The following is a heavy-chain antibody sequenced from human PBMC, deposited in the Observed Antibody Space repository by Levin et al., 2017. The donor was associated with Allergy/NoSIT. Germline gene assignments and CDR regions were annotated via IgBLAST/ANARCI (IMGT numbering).Heavy chain of an antibody. D-gene: IGHD3-9*01. CDR3: AASGYDILTGYANPYYFDY. CDR1: GFTFTSSA. V-gene: IGHV1-58*02. J-gene: IGHJ4*02. Sequence: SVKVSCKASGFTFTSSAMQWVRQARGQRLEWIGWIVVGSGNTNYAQKFQERVTITRDMSTSTAYMELSSLRSEDTAVYYCAASGYDILTGYANPYYFDYWGQGTLVTVSS. CDR2: IVVGSGNT.